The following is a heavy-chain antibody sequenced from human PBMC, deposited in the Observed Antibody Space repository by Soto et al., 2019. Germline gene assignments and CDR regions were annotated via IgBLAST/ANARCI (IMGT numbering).Heavy chain of an antibody. J-gene: IGHJ4*02. V-gene: IGHV4-39*01. CDR1: GGSISSSNYY. D-gene: IGHD1-26*01. CDR3: AKPSGSYLYYFDY. CDR2: IYSSGST. Sequence: PSETLSLTCTVSGGSISSSNYYWGWIRQPPGKGLEWIGSIYSSGSTYYNPSLKSRVTISVDTSKNQFSLKLSSVTAADTAVYYCAKPSGSYLYYFDYWGQGPLVTVSS.